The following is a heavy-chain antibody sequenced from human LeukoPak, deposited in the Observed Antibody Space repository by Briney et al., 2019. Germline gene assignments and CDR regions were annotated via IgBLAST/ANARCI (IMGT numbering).Heavy chain of an antibody. Sequence: GGSLRLSCAASGFTFSSYAMHWVRQAPGKGLEYVSAISSNGGSTYYANSVKGRFTISRDNSKNTLYLQMGSLRAEDMAVYYCARDAQDSNYVDYWGQGTLVTVSS. CDR2: ISSNGGST. D-gene: IGHD4-11*01. CDR3: ARDAQDSNYVDY. J-gene: IGHJ4*02. V-gene: IGHV3-64*01. CDR1: GFTFSSYA.